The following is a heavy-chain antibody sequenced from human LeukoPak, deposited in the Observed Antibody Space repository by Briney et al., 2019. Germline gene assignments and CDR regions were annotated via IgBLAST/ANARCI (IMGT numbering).Heavy chain of an antibody. D-gene: IGHD3-10*01. CDR2: MNPNSGNT. J-gene: IGHJ3*02. CDR3: ARAGITMVRGVIEGDAFDI. V-gene: IGHV1-8*01. Sequence: ASVKVSCKASGYTFTSYDINWVRQAPGQGLEWMGWMNPNSGNTGYAQKFQGRVTMTRNTSISTAYMELSSLRSDDTAVYYCARAGITMVRGVIEGDAFDIWGQGTMVTVSS. CDR1: GYTFTSYD.